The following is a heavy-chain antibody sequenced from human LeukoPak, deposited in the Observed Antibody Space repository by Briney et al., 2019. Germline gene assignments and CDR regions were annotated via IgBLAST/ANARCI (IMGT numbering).Heavy chain of an antibody. CDR3: AGRERKQGTYYYYYGMDV. CDR1: GYSFTTFW. V-gene: IGHV5-51*01. J-gene: IGHJ6*02. Sequence: GESLKISCQGSGYSFTTFWIGWVRQMPGKGLEWMGLIYPGDSDTRYSPSFQGQVTISADKSTSTAYLQWSSLKASDTAIYYCAGRERKQGTYYYYYGMDVWGQGTTVTVSS. CDR2: IYPGDSDT.